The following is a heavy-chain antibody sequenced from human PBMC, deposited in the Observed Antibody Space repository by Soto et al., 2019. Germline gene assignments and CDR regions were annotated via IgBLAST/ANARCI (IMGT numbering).Heavy chain of an antibody. CDR2: IYYSGSI. Sequence: SETLSLTCAISGAPITWGDYSWNWIRQPPGKGLEWIGYIYYSGSINYNPSLKSRVTISVDTSKNQFSLKLSSVTAADTAVYYCARDHSRWFGELLPYYYYYGMDVWGQGTTVTVSS. J-gene: IGHJ6*02. V-gene: IGHV4-61*08. CDR3: ARDHSRWFGELLPYYYYYGMDV. D-gene: IGHD3-10*01. CDR1: GAPITWGDYS.